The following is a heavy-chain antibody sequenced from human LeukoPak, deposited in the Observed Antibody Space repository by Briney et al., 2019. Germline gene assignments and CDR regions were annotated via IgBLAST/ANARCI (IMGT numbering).Heavy chain of an antibody. Sequence: SETLSLTCTVSGGSISSSSYYWGWIRQPPGKGLKWIGSIYYSGSTYYSPSLKSRVTISVDTSKNQFSLKLSSVTAADTAVYYCARHTPPVAYFDYWGQGTLVTVSS. CDR1: GGSISSSSYY. CDR2: IYYSGST. D-gene: IGHD4-23*01. V-gene: IGHV4-39*01. J-gene: IGHJ4*02. CDR3: ARHTPPVAYFDY.